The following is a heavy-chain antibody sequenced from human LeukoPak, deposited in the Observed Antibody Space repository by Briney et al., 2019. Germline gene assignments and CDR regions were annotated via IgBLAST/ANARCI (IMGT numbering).Heavy chain of an antibody. Sequence: SETLSLTCTVSGYSITSDCYWGWIRQPPGKGLKWIGSFYHGGSTYYNPSLKSRVTISVDTSKNQFPLKLSSVTAADTAVYYCAREREEYYYDSSGPFDYWGQGTLVTVSS. D-gene: IGHD3-22*01. CDR3: AREREEYYYDSSGPFDY. CDR1: GYSITSDCY. CDR2: FYHGGST. V-gene: IGHV4-38-2*02. J-gene: IGHJ4*02.